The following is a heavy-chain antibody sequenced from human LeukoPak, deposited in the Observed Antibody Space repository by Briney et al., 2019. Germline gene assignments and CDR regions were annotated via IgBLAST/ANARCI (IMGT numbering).Heavy chain of an antibody. CDR2: FDPDDGAR. J-gene: IGHJ5*02. D-gene: IGHD4-17*01. V-gene: IGHV1-24*01. CDR1: GYSLTALA. CDR3: ASDRAMTTVTSGQSWDDP. Sequence: RASVKVSCKVSGYSLTALAIHWVRQAPGKGLEWMGRFDPDDGARIYSQRFQDRFLMTEDPSSDTAYMELSGLRSEDTAVYFCASDRAMTTVTSGQSWDDPWGQGTLVTVSS.